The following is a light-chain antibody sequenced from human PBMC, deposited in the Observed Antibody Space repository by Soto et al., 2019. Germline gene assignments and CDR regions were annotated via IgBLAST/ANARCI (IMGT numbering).Light chain of an antibody. V-gene: IGKV1-39*01. CDR3: QQSDTPPWT. J-gene: IGKJ1*01. CDR2: ATS. Sequence: DIQMTQSPSSLSASVGDRVTITCRARQSISNYLNWYQQKPGKAPKLLIYATSTLQSGLPSRFSGGGSGTDFTLAISSLQPEDFATYFCQQSDTPPWTFGQGTKVEIK. CDR1: QSISNY.